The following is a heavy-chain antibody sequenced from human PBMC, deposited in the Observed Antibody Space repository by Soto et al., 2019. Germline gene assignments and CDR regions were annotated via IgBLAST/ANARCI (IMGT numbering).Heavy chain of an antibody. CDR3: ARDGGRHSGGIDY. V-gene: IGHV1-69*01. J-gene: IGHJ4*02. CDR2: IIPIFGTA. D-gene: IGHD1-26*01. CDR1: GGTFSSYS. Sequence: QVQLVQSGAEVTKPGSSVKVSCKASGGTFSSYSINWVRQAPGPGLEWMGEIIPIFGTANYAQKFQGRVTITADESTSTAYMELGSLRSEDKAVYYCARDGGRHSGGIDYWGQGTLVTVSS.